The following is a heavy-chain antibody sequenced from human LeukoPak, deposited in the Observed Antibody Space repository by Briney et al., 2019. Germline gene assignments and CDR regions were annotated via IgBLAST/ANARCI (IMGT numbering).Heavy chain of an antibody. CDR1: GGSISSYY. CDR3: ARVRIAVAAFDY. V-gene: IGHV4-59*12. J-gene: IGHJ4*02. CDR2: IYYSGST. D-gene: IGHD6-19*01. Sequence: SETLSLTCTVSGGSISSYYWSWIRQPPGKGLEWIGYIYYSGSTNYTPSLKSRVTISVDTSKNQFSLKLSSVTAADTAVYYCARVRIAVAAFDYWGQGTLVTVSS.